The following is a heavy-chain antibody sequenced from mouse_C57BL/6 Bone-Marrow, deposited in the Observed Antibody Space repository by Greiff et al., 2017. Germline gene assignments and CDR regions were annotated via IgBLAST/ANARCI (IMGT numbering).Heavy chain of an antibody. CDR2: INPYNGGT. CDR1: GYTFTDYY. J-gene: IGHJ2*01. CDR3: ARSPLITTVVATDY. Sequence: VQLQQSGPVLVKPGASVKMSCKASGYTFTDYYMNWVKQSHGKSLEWIGVINPYNGGTSYNQKFKGKATLTVDKSSSTAYMELNSLTSEDSAVYYCARSPLITTVVATDYWGQGTTLTVSS. D-gene: IGHD1-1*01. V-gene: IGHV1-19*01.